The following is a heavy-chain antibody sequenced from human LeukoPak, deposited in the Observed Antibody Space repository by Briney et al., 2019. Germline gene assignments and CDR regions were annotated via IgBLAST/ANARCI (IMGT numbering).Heavy chain of an antibody. J-gene: IGHJ4*02. Sequence: GGSLRLSCAASGFTFSSYGMHWVRQAPGKGLEWVAFIRYDGSNKYYADSVKGRFTISRDNSKNTLYLQMNSLRAEDTAVYYCAKARGRWLQFFFDYWGQGTLVTVSS. V-gene: IGHV3-30*02. CDR1: GFTFSSYG. CDR3: AKARGRWLQFFFDY. D-gene: IGHD5-24*01. CDR2: IRYDGSNK.